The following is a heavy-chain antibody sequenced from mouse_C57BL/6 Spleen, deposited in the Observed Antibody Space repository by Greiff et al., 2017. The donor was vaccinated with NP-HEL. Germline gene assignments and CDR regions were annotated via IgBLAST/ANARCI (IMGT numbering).Heavy chain of an antibody. D-gene: IGHD2-5*01. J-gene: IGHJ4*01. CDR1: GYSITSVY. CDR3: ARYQRYSNSYSMDY. V-gene: IGHV3-8*01. CDR2: ISYSGST. Sequence: EVTLLESGPGLAKPSQFLSLTCSVTGYSITSVYWNRIRKFPGNKLEYMGYISYSGSTYYNPSLKSRISITRDPPKNQYYLQLNSVTTEDTATYDCARYQRYSNSYSMDYWGQGTSVTVSS.